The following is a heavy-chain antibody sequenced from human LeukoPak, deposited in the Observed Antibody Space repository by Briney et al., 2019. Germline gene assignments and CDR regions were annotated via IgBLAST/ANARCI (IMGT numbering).Heavy chain of an antibody. CDR3: ARYGRLGGESFDY. J-gene: IGHJ4*02. D-gene: IGHD2-21*01. CDR1: GFTFSSYE. V-gene: IGHV3-48*03. CDR2: ISTSVSTT. Sequence: PGGSLRLSCAASGFTFSSYEMNWVRQAPGKGLEWVSYISTSVSTTYYADSVKGRFTISRDNGKISLYLHMSSLRDEDTAVYYCARYGRLGGESFDYWGQGTLVTVSS.